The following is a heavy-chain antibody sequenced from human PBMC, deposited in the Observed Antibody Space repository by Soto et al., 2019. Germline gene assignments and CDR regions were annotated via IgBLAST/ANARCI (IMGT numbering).Heavy chain of an antibody. J-gene: IGHJ2*01. CDR3: ARDQRYWYFDL. CDR1: GFTFSNYG. V-gene: IGHV3-33*01. CDR2: IWYDGSQK. Sequence: QVQLVESGGGVVQPGRSLRLSCAASGFTFSNYGMHWVRQAPGKGLEWVAVIWYDGSQKKYADSVKGRFTISRDNSKNTLFLQMDSLRAEDTAVYYCARDQRYWYFDLWGRGTLVTVSS.